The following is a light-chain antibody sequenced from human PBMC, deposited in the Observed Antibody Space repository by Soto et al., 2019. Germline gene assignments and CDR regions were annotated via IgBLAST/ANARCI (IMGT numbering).Light chain of an antibody. CDR3: SSYTSSSPWV. CDR2: DVS. CDR1: SSDVGGYNY. Sequence: QSVLTQPASVCGSPGQSITISCTGTSSDVGGYNYVSWYQQHPGKAPKLMIYDVSNRPSGVSNRFSGSKSGNTASLTISGLQAEDEADYYCSSYTSSSPWVFGTGTKVTVL. V-gene: IGLV2-14*01. J-gene: IGLJ1*01.